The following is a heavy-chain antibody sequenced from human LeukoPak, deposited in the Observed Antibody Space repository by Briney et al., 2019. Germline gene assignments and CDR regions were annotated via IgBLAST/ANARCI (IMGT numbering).Heavy chain of an antibody. Sequence: GASVKVSCKASGYTFTSYGISWVRQAPGQGLEWMGWISAYNGNTNYAQKLQGRVTMTTDTSTSTAYMELRSLRSDDTAVYYCARDWSGSYYSYYYYGMDVWGQGTTVTVSS. CDR2: ISAYNGNT. CDR1: GYTFTSYG. V-gene: IGHV1-18*01. CDR3: ARDWSGSYYSYYYYGMDV. J-gene: IGHJ6*02. D-gene: IGHD1-26*01.